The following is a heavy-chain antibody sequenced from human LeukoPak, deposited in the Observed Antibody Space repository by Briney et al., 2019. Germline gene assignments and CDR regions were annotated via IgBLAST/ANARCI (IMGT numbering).Heavy chain of an antibody. CDR2: IIPIFGTA. V-gene: IGHV1-69*06. CDR3: ARCSPGDSSNFYAVLQY. Sequence: ASVKVSCKASGGTFSSYAISWVRRAPGQGLEWMGGIIPIFGTANYAQKFQGRVTITADKSTNTAYLEISSLTSDDTAVYYCARCSPGDSSNFYAVLQYWGQGTQVTVST. D-gene: IGHD3-22*01. CDR1: GGTFSSYA. J-gene: IGHJ4*02.